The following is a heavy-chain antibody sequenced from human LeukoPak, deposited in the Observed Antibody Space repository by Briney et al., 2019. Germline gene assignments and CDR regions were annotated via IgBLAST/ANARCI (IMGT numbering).Heavy chain of an antibody. Sequence: SQTLSLTCTVSGGSISSVCYDWSWIRQPAGKGLEGIVRIYTSESTNYNPCPKTRFTIAVDTTKSPFSLKLSSVTAAATAVYYCARFDLESLFAIDYWGQGTLVTVSS. CDR2: IYTSEST. V-gene: IGHV4-61*02. D-gene: IGHD3-3*01. CDR3: ARFDLESLFAIDY. CDR1: GGSISSVCYD. J-gene: IGHJ4*02.